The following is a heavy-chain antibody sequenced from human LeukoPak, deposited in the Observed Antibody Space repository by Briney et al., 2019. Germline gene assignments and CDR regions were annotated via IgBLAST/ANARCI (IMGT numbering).Heavy chain of an antibody. CDR2: ISSGGDTM. J-gene: IGHJ4*02. D-gene: IGHD3-22*01. V-gene: IGHV3-48*03. Sequence: PGGSLRLSCAASGFTFSSYEMNWVRQPPGKGLEWVSYISSGGDTMDYADSVRGRFTISRDNAKNSLYLQMNSLRAEDTALYYCAREGSRSGFFDWGQGTLVSVPS. CDR1: GFTFSSYE. CDR3: AREGSRSGFFD.